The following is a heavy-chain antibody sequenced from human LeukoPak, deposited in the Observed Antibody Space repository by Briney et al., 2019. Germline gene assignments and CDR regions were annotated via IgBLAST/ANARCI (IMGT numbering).Heavy chain of an antibody. J-gene: IGHJ4*02. CDR1: GGSISSGDYY. CDR2: IYYSGST. D-gene: IGHD6-19*01. Sequence: SQTLSLTCIVSGGSISSGDYYWSWIRQPPGKGLEWIGYIYYSGSTYYNPSLKSRVTISVDTSKNQFSLKLSSVTAADTAVYYCARDRIAVARISWGLDYWGQGTLVTVSS. CDR3: ARDRIAVARISWGLDY. V-gene: IGHV4-30-4*01.